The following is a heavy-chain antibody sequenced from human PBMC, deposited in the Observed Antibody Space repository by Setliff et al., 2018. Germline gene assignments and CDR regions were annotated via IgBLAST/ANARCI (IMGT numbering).Heavy chain of an antibody. Sequence: PSETLSLTCGVYGGSFSDYFWAWIRQPPRERLHWIGTLYPSGFTYYNPSLRDRVTISADSSKDELSLSLQSVTAADSAVYYCARLKVGNNWPDYWGQGTLVTVSS. CDR1: GGSFSDYF. V-gene: IGHV4-34*01. CDR2: LYPSGFT. J-gene: IGHJ4*02. CDR3: ARLKVGNNWPDY. D-gene: IGHD1-1*01.